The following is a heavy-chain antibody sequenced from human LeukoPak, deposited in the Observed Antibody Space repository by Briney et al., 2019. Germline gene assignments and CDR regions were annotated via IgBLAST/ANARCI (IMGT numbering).Heavy chain of an antibody. CDR3: QIVGAKGFDY. V-gene: IGHV4-39*01. CDR1: GDSISSTSYY. Sequence: SETLSLTCTVSGDSISSTSYYWDWIRQPPGKGLEWIGSIYNSGTTYYNPSLKSRVTISVDTSKNQFSLKVSSVTAADTAVYYCQIVGAKGFDYWGQGTLVTVSS. J-gene: IGHJ4*02. D-gene: IGHD1-26*01. CDR2: IYNSGTT.